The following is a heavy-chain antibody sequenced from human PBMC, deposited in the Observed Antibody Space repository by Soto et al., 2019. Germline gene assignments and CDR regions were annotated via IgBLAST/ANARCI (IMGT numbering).Heavy chain of an antibody. CDR2: IYYSGST. D-gene: IGHD3-10*01. V-gene: IGHV4-30-4*01. CDR3: AREEANGEYYFDY. CDR1: GGSISSGDYY. J-gene: IGHJ4*02. Sequence: QVQLQGSGPGLVKPSQTLSLTCTVSGGSISSGDYYWSWIRQPPGKGLEWIGYIYYSGSTYYNPSLKSRVTISVDTSKNQFSLKLSSVTAADTAVYYCAREEANGEYYFDYWGQGTLVTVSS.